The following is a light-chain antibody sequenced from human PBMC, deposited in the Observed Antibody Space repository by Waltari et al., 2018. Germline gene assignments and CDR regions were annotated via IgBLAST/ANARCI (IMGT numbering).Light chain of an antibody. CDR3: CSYAGSDYVV. Sequence: SALTQPRSVSGSPGQSVTISCTGTSSDVGGYNSVSWYQQHPGKAPKLMIYDVSKRPSGVPDRFSGSKSGNTASLTISGLQAEDEADYYCCSYAGSDYVVFGGGTKLTVL. CDR2: DVS. V-gene: IGLV2-11*01. J-gene: IGLJ2*01. CDR1: SSDVGGYNS.